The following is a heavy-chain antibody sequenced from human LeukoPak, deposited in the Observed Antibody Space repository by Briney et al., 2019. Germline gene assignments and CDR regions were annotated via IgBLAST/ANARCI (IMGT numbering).Heavy chain of an antibody. J-gene: IGHJ4*02. CDR1: GFTFSSYG. CDR2: IWYDGSNK. Sequence: GRSLRLSCAASGFTFSSYGMHWVRQAPGKGLEWVAAIWYDGSNKYYADSVKGRFTISRDNSKNTLYLQMNSLRAEDTAVYYCARDVYDSSGSYYFDYWGQGTLVTVTS. CDR3: ARDVYDSSGSYYFDY. V-gene: IGHV3-33*01. D-gene: IGHD3-22*01.